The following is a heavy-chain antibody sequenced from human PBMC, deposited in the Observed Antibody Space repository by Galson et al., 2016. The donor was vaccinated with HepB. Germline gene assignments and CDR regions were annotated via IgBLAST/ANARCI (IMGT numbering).Heavy chain of an antibody. Sequence: SLRLSCAASQFTFNMYSMAWVRQAPGKGLEWVSSINGTGTVIYYADSVRGRFTISRDNSKNMLYLHMSSLSPEDTAVYYCAKAFWGGYSPRGGYYFDSWGQGTLVTVSS. CDR3: AKAFWGGYSPRGGYYFDS. D-gene: IGHD3-3*01. J-gene: IGHJ4*02. CDR2: INGTGTVI. V-gene: IGHV3-23*01. CDR1: QFTFNMYS.